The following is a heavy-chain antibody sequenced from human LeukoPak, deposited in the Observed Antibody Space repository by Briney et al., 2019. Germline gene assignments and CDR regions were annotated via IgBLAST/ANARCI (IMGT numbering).Heavy chain of an antibody. V-gene: IGHV1-8*01. Sequence: GASVKVSCKAPGYTFTTYDINWVRQATGQGLEWMGWMNPNSANTGYAQKFQGRVTITRNTSISTAYMELNSLRSDDTAVYYCARARLVRGPVTPLYYFAYCGQGVLVTVSS. CDR1: GYTFTTYD. D-gene: IGHD2-8*02. J-gene: IGHJ4*02. CDR3: ARARLVRGPVTPLYYFAY. CDR2: MNPNSANT.